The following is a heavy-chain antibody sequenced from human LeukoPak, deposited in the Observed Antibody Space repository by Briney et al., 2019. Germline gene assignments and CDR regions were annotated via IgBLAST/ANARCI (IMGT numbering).Heavy chain of an antibody. D-gene: IGHD6-19*01. V-gene: IGHV4-59*01. Sequence: SETLSLTRTVSGAPISSSSWSWIRQPPGKDLEWIGYVYDRGNTIYNPSLKSRVTISEDTSNNQFSLRMTSVTAADTAVYFCARGGVAGPYARSDFYFDRWGRGTLVTVSS. CDR2: VYDRGNT. CDR3: ARGGVAGPYARSDFYFDR. CDR1: GAPISSSS. J-gene: IGHJ4*02.